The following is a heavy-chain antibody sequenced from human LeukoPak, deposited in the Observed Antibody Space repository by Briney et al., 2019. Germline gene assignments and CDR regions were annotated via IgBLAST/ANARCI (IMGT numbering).Heavy chain of an antibody. CDR3: ARDYGGSSPFDY. J-gene: IGHJ4*02. D-gene: IGHD4-23*01. Sequence: GGSLRLSCAASGFTFSTYEMNWVRQAPGKGLEWISYISSSDSTRYYADSVKGRSTISRDNAKNSLYLQMNSLRAEDTAVYYCARDYGGSSPFDYWGQGTLVTVSS. V-gene: IGHV3-48*03. CDR1: GFTFSTYE. CDR2: ISSSDSTR.